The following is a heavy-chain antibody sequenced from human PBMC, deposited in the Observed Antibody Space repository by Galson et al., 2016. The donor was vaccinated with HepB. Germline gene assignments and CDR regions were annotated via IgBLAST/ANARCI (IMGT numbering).Heavy chain of an antibody. V-gene: IGHV3-74*01. CDR3: ASASGSNVHFDS. J-gene: IGHJ4*02. Sequence: SLRLSCAASGFTFSRSCMHWVRQAPGKGLVWVSRINDDGSRTTYADSVKGRFTISRDNAKNTLYLQMNSLRAEDTAVYYCASASGSNVHFDSWAREPWSPSPQ. CDR1: GFTFSRSC. CDR2: INDDGSRT. D-gene: IGHD1-26*01.